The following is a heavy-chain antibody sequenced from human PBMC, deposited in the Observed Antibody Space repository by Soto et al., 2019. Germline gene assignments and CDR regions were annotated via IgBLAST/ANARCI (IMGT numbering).Heavy chain of an antibody. CDR1: GGSFSGYY. J-gene: IGHJ4*02. Sequence: QVQLQQWGAGLLKPSETLSLTCAVYGGSFSGYYWSWIRQPPGKGLEWIGEINHSGSTNYNPSLKSRVTTSVDTSKNQFSLKLSSVTAADTAVYYCARTGPHSSSLSGDFDYWGQGTLVTVSS. CDR2: INHSGST. D-gene: IGHD6-6*01. V-gene: IGHV4-34*01. CDR3: ARTGPHSSSLSGDFDY.